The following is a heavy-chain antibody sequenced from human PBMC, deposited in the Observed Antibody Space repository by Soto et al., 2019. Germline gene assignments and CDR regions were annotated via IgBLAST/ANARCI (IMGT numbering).Heavy chain of an antibody. CDR1: GFTFSSYG. D-gene: IGHD3-3*01. CDR3: AKDGGYDFWSGYSYFDY. CDR2: ISYDGSNK. Sequence: GGSLRLSCAASGFTFSSYGMHWVRQAPGKGLEWVAVISYDGSNKYYADSVKGRFTISRDNSKNTLYLQMNSLRAEDTAVYYCAKDGGYDFWSGYSYFDYWGQGTLVTVSS. J-gene: IGHJ4*02. V-gene: IGHV3-30*18.